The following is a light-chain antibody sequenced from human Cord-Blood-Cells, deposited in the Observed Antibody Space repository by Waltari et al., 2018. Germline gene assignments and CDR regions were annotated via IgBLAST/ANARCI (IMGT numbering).Light chain of an antibody. Sequence: AIRMTQSPSSFSASTGDRVTITCRASQGISSYLAWYQQKPWKAPKLLIYAASTLQSEVPSRFSGSGSGTDFTLTISCLQSEDFATYYCQQYYSYPGTFGQGTKVEIK. CDR2: AAS. CDR1: QGISSY. J-gene: IGKJ1*01. CDR3: QQYYSYPGT. V-gene: IGKV1-8*01.